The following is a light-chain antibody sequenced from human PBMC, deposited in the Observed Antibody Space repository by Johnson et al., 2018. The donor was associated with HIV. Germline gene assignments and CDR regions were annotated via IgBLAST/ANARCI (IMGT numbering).Light chain of an antibody. CDR2: DNN. CDR3: GTWDSSLSAGV. Sequence: QSVLTQPPSVSAAPGQKVTISCSGSSSNIGTNYVSWYQQLPGTAPKLLIYDNNKRPSGIPDRFSASKSGTSATLGLTGLQTGHEADYYCGTWDSSLSAGVFGTGTKVTVL. V-gene: IGLV1-51*01. J-gene: IGLJ1*01. CDR1: SSNIGTNY.